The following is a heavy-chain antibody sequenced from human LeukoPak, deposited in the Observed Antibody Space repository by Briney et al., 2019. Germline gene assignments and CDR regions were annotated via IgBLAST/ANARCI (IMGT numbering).Heavy chain of an antibody. J-gene: IGHJ4*02. CDR1: GYTFSIYG. D-gene: IGHD1-26*01. Sequence: ASVKVSCKASGYTFSIYGITWVRQAPGQGLEWMGWISAYNGNTNYAQELQGRVTMTTDTSTSTAYMELRSLTSDDTAVYYCARVGATLTRLADYWGRGTLVTVSS. V-gene: IGHV1-18*01. CDR3: ARVGATLTRLADY. CDR2: ISAYNGNT.